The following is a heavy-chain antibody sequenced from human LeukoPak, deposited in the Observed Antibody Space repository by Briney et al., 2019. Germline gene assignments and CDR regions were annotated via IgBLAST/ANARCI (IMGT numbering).Heavy chain of an antibody. Sequence: VSVKVSCKASGYTLTGYYMHWVRQAPGQGLEWMGWINPNSGGTNYAQKFQGRVTMTRHTSISTDYMELSSLTSDDTAVYYCARDGDGRINFYYWGQGTLVTVSS. CDR3: ARDGDGRINFYY. J-gene: IGHJ4*02. CDR1: GYTLTGYY. CDR2: INPNSGGT. D-gene: IGHD3-10*01. V-gene: IGHV1-2*02.